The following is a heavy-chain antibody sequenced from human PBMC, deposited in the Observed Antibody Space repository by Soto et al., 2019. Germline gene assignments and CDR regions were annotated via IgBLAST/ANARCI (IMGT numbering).Heavy chain of an antibody. J-gene: IGHJ6*02. CDR2: ISAYNGNT. Sequence: GASVKVSCKASGYTFTSYGISWVRQAPGQGLEWMGWISAYNGNTNYAQKLQGRVTMTTDTSTSTAYMELRSLRSDDTAVYYCARDRIVVVAATQYYYYGMDVWGQGTTVTVSS. D-gene: IGHD2-15*01. V-gene: IGHV1-18*01. CDR1: GYTFTSYG. CDR3: ARDRIVVVAATQYYYYGMDV.